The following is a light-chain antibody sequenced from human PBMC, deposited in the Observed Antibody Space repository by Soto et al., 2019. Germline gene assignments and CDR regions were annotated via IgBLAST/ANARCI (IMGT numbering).Light chain of an antibody. CDR1: QAMSTY. CDR2: SAS. J-gene: IGKJ4*01. Sequence: DIQLTQSPSFLSAFVGDTVTITCRASQAMSTYLAWYQQKPGKVPKLLIRSASTLQSGVPPRFSGGGSGTEFTHTIFTLLPDDSGIYYCQQLNGYQLAFGGGTNVEIK. CDR3: QQLNGYQLA. V-gene: IGKV1-9*01.